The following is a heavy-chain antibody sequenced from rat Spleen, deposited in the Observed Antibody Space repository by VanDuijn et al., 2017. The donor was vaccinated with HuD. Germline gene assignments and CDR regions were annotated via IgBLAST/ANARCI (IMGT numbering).Heavy chain of an antibody. Sequence: EVQLVESGGGLVQPGRSLKLSCAASGFTFSDYNMAWVRQAPKKGLEWVATLIYDGSRTYYRDSVKGRFTISRDNAKSTLYLQMDSLRSEDTATYYCVTHRILRVYRAGDWFAYWGQGTLVTVSS. J-gene: IGHJ3*01. CDR2: LIYDGSRT. CDR1: GFTFSDYN. D-gene: IGHD1-9*01. V-gene: IGHV5S10*01. CDR3: VTHRILRVYRAGDWFAY.